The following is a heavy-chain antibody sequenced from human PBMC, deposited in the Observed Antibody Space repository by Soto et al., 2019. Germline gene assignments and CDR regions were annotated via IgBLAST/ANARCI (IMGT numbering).Heavy chain of an antibody. V-gene: IGHV4-31*03. Sequence: QVQLQESGPGLVKPSQTLSLTCTVSGGSISSGGYYWSWIRQHPGKGLEWIGYIYYSGSTYYNPSLKCRVTISVDTSKNQFSLKLSSGAAADTAVYCWARVRGGGPFDDWGQGTLVTVSS. J-gene: IGHJ4*02. CDR3: ARVRGGGPFDD. CDR2: IYYSGST. CDR1: GGSISSGGYY. D-gene: IGHD1-26*01.